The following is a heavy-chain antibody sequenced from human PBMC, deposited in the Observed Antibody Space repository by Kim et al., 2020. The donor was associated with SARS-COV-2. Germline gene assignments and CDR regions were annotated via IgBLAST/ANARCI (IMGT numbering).Heavy chain of an antibody. D-gene: IGHD3-3*01. J-gene: IGHJ5*02. CDR2: ISAYNGNT. CDR1: GYTFTSYG. V-gene: IGHV1-18*01. Sequence: ASVKVSCKASGYTFTSYGISWVRQAPGQGLEWMGWISAYNGNTNYAQKLQGRVTMTTDTSTSTAYMELRSLRSDDTAVYYCARDLTTLRFLEWLPPKNWFDPWGQGTLVTVSS. CDR3: ARDLTTLRFLEWLPPKNWFDP.